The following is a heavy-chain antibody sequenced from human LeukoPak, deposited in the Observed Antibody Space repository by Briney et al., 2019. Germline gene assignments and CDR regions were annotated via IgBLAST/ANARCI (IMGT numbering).Heavy chain of an antibody. CDR2: INHRGDT. J-gene: IGHJ4*03. Sequence: SETLSLTCAVYGVSFSAFFWRWIRQSPGKGVEWMAEINHRGDTNYNPSVKSRVSISVDKSKNPLYLKVTTLTAADTAVYYCAKGRTISEYGYFDYWGQGTLVTVSS. V-gene: IGHV4-34*01. CDR1: GVSFSAFF. D-gene: IGHD2/OR15-2a*01. CDR3: AKGRTISEYGYFDY.